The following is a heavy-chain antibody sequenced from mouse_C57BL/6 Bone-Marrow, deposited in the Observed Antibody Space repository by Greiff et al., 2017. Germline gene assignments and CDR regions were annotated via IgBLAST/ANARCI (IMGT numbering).Heavy chain of an antibody. V-gene: IGHV3-6*01. Sequence: EPGPGLVKPSQSLSLTCSVTGYSITSGYYWNWIRQFPGNKLEWMGYISDDGSNNYKPYLKNRISITREPSRNQFFLMLNSVTAEDTATYCCASKGNSLLWLAWFADWGQGTLVTVSA. CDR2: ISDDGSN. D-gene: IGHD2-1*01. CDR1: GYSITSGYY. CDR3: ASKGNSLLWLAWFAD. J-gene: IGHJ3*01.